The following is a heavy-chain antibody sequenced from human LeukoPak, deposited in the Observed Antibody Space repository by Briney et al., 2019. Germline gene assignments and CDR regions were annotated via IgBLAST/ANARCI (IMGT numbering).Heavy chain of an antibody. CDR3: AGHSLDYYDYVWGSYRYEGIFDY. D-gene: IGHD3-16*02. Sequence: SETLSVTCTVSGGSISSYYWSWIRQPPGKGLEWIGYIYYSGSTNYNPSLKSRVTISVDTSKNQFSLKLSSVTAADTAVYYCAGHSLDYYDYVWGSYRYEGIFDYWGQGTLVTVSS. J-gene: IGHJ4*02. CDR2: IYYSGST. V-gene: IGHV4-59*01. CDR1: GGSISSYY.